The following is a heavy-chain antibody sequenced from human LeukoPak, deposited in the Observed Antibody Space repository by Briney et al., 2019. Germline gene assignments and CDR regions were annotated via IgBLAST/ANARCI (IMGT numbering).Heavy chain of an antibody. CDR1: GFTFSSYW. V-gene: IGHV3-7*01. CDR3: ARDTIDDYVWGSYRYPPLDY. CDR2: IKQDGSEK. Sequence: PGGSLRLSCAASGFTFSSYWMSWVRQAPGKGLEWVANIKQDGSEKYYVDSVKGRFTISRDNAKNSLYLQMNSLRAEDTAVYYCARDTIDDYVWGSYRYPPLDYWGQGTLVTVSS. D-gene: IGHD3-16*02. J-gene: IGHJ4*02.